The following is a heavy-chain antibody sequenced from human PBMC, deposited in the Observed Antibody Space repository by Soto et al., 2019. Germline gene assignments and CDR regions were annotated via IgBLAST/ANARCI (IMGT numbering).Heavy chain of an antibody. Sequence: QLHLVQSGAVVKKPGASVTVSCSASGYPVTAYYMHWVRQAPGRGLEWMGGINPATGAAKYTQTFQGRVPLTRETSPSTVFMELGGLTSGDPAVFYFARGGGVGVAGSAAFDMWGQGTLVTVSS. D-gene: IGHD3-3*01. V-gene: IGHV1-2*02. J-gene: IGHJ3*02. CDR3: ARGGGVGVAGSAAFDM. CDR2: INPATGAA. CDR1: GYPVTAYY.